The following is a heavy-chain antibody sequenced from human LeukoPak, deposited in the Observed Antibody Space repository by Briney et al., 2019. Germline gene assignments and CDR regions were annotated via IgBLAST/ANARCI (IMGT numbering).Heavy chain of an antibody. D-gene: IGHD5-12*01. CDR3: ARALPYSGYERNWFDP. CDR1: GGSISSSSYY. Sequence: SETLSLTCTVSGGSISSSSYYWGWIRQPPGKGLEWIGSIYYSGSTYYNPSLKSPVTISVDTSKNQFSLKLSSVTAADTAVYYCARALPYSGYERNWFDPWGQGTLVTVSS. V-gene: IGHV4-39*01. J-gene: IGHJ5*02. CDR2: IYYSGST.